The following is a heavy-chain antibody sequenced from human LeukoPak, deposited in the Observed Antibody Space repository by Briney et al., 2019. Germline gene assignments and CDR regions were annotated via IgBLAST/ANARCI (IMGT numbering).Heavy chain of an antibody. V-gene: IGHV5-51*01. J-gene: IGHJ4*02. CDR2: IYPGDSDT. CDR3: ANPDLYYDFWSAGDY. Sequence: GESLKISCKGSGYSFTSYWIGWVRQMPGKGLEWMGIIYPGDSDTRYSPSFQGQVTISADKSISTAYLQWSSLKASDTAMYYCANPDLYYDFWSAGDYWGQGTLVTVSS. D-gene: IGHD3-3*01. CDR1: GYSFTSYW.